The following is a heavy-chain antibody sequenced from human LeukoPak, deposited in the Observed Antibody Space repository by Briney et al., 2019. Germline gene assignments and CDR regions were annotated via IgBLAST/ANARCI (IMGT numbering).Heavy chain of an antibody. V-gene: IGHV3-21*01. J-gene: IGHJ3*02. CDR2: ISSSGSYI. CDR1: GFTFSSYA. CDR3: ARDGSGGSYYASAFDI. Sequence: PGGSLRLSCAASGFTFSSYAMSWVRQAPGKGLEWVSSISSSGSYIYYADSLKGRFTISRDNAKNSLYLQMNSLRAEDTAVYYCARDGSGGSYYASAFDIWGQGTMVTVSS. D-gene: IGHD1-26*01.